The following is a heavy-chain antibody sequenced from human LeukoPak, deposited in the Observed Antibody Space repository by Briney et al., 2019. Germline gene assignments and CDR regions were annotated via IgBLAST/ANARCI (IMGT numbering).Heavy chain of an antibody. CDR1: GGSITSVNL. J-gene: IGHJ4*02. V-gene: IGHV4-4*02. CDR2: MYLSGTT. Sequence: SETLSLTCAVSGGSITSVNLWAWVRQPPGKGLEWVGEMYLSGTTTCNPSLRGRATISLDRSKNQVSLRLNSVTAADTALYYCAGLVGRYSNGMYYYFDYWGQGILVTVSS. CDR3: AGLVGRYSNGMYYYFDY. D-gene: IGHD1-26*01.